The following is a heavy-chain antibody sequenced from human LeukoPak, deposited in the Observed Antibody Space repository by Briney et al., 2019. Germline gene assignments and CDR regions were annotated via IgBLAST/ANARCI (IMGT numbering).Heavy chain of an antibody. J-gene: IGHJ4*02. V-gene: IGHV4-34*01. Sequence: SETLSLTCAVYGGSLSGYYWSWIRQPPGKGLEWIGEINHSGSTNYNPSLKSRVTISVDTSKNQFSLKLSSVTAADTAVYYCARGDHRPEHYMFDYWSQGTLVTVSS. CDR3: ARGDHRPEHYMFDY. CDR2: INHSGST. D-gene: IGHD4-11*01. CDR1: GGSLSGYY.